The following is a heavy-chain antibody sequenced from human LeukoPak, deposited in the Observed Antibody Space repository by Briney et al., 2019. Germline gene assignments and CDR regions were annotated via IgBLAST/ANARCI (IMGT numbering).Heavy chain of an antibody. V-gene: IGHV4-34*01. D-gene: IGHD2-8*01. J-gene: IGHJ5*02. CDR3: ARVTYCTTTSCHPLGWFDP. CDR1: GGPFSGYY. CDR2: VNHSGSF. Sequence: SETLSLTCAVYGGPFSGYYWSWIRQAPGKGLEWIGEVNHSGSFNYNPSLKSRLLILVDTSKNQFSLKLSSVTAADTAVYYCARVTYCTTTSCHPLGWFDPWGQGTLVTVSS.